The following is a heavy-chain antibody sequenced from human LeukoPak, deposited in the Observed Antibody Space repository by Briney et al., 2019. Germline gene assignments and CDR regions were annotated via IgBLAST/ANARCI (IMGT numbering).Heavy chain of an antibody. V-gene: IGHV3-7*01. J-gene: IGHJ4*02. Sequence: GGSLRLSCAASGFTFSSYWMSWVRQAPGKGLEWVANIKQDGSEKYYVDSVKGRFTISRDNAKNSLYLQMNSLRAEDTAVYYCARDGAYYDFWSGSGYWGQGTLVTVSS. CDR3: ARDGAYYDFWSGSGY. CDR1: GFTFSSYW. CDR2: IKQDGSEK. D-gene: IGHD3-3*01.